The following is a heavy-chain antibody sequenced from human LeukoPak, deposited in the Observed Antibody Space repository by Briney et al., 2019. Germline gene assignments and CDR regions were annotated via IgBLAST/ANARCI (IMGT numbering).Heavy chain of an antibody. V-gene: IGHV4-59*01. Sequence: SETLSLTCSVSGVSISSYYWTWIRQPPGKGLEWIGYMYYSGSTNYNPSLKSRVTISVDTSKNQFSLKLSSVTAADTAVYYCARRGFGEFLDYWGQGTLVTVSS. D-gene: IGHD3-10*01. CDR2: MYYSGST. J-gene: IGHJ4*02. CDR1: GVSISSYY. CDR3: ARRGFGEFLDY.